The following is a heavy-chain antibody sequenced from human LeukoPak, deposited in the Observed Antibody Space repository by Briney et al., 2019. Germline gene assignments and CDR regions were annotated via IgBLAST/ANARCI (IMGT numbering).Heavy chain of an antibody. J-gene: IGHJ5*02. Sequence: GGSLRLSCAASGFTFSVYYMSWIRQTPGEGLEWISYISSSGNIIYYTDSVRDRFTISRDNAKNSLYLQMNSLRAEDTAVYYCAGDAVGPGLAGSWGQGTLVTVS. CDR1: GFTFSVYY. V-gene: IGHV3-11*01. CDR3: AGDAVGPGLAGS. D-gene: IGHD1-26*01. CDR2: ISSSGNII.